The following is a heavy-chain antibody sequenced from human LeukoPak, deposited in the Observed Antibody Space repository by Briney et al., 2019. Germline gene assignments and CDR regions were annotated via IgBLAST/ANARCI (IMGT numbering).Heavy chain of an antibody. CDR1: GFTVSNNY. V-gene: IGHV3-66*01. Sequence: PGGSLRLSCAASGFTVSNNYINWVRQAPGKGLEWVSLIYGSGSADYADSVKGRFTISRDNSMDTVYLQMNSLRAEDTALYHCARLGGWEGMGLRWGYYYYMDVWGKGTTVTVSS. CDR2: IYGSGSA. CDR3: ARLGGWEGMGLRWGYYYYMDV. D-gene: IGHD4-23*01. J-gene: IGHJ6*03.